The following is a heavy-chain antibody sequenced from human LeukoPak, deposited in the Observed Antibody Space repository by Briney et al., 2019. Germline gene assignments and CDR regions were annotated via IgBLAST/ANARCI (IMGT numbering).Heavy chain of an antibody. D-gene: IGHD3-9*01. CDR3: TRLYDISNSWFDP. V-gene: IGHV1-46*03. CDR1: GYTFTSYY. CDR2: IYPSGGST. J-gene: IGHJ5*02. Sequence: ASVKVSCKASGYTFTSYYMHWVRQAPGQGLEWMGKIYPSGGSTSYAQKFQGRVTMTRDTSTSTVYMEMSSLRSEDTAVYYCTRLYDISNSWFDPWGQGTLVTVSS.